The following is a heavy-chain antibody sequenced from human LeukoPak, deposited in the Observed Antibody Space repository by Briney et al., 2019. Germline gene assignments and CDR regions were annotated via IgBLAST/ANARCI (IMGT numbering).Heavy chain of an antibody. CDR1: GGSISSSNW. V-gene: IGHV4-4*02. J-gene: IGHJ5*02. Sequence: PSETLSLTCAVSGGSISSSNWWSWVRQPPGKGLEWIGEIYHSGSTNYNPSLKSRVTISVDKSKNQFSLKLSSVTAADTAVYYCAREPASYGDCLDPWGQGTLVTVSS. CDR3: AREPASYGDCLDP. CDR2: IYHSGST. D-gene: IGHD4-17*01.